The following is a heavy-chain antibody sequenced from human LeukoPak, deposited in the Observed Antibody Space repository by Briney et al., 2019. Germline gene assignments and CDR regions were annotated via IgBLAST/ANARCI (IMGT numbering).Heavy chain of an antibody. CDR3: ARDVSWFDA. V-gene: IGHV4-4*07. CDR2: ISTTGST. Sequence: SETLSLTCTTSGCSISSSYWSWIRHPAGKGLDWIGRISTTGSTNYNPSLKSRVTVSVDTSKKQLSLKLTSVTAADTAVYYCARDVSWFDAWGQGTLVTVSS. CDR1: GCSISSSY. J-gene: IGHJ5*02.